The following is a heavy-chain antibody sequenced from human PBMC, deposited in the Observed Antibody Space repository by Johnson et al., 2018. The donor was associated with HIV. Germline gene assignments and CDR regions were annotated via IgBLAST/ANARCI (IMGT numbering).Heavy chain of an antibody. Sequence: QVQLVESGGGVVQPGRSLRLSCAASGFTFSTYAMHWVRQAPGQGLEWVAAISYDGSTKYYADLVQGRFTISRDTSKNTLYLQMNSLRAEDTAVYYCAKDRQWGPRDAFDIWGQGTMVTVSS. J-gene: IGHJ3*02. CDR3: AKDRQWGPRDAFDI. D-gene: IGHD6-19*01. CDR1: GFTFSTYA. CDR2: ISYDGSTK. V-gene: IGHV3-30*04.